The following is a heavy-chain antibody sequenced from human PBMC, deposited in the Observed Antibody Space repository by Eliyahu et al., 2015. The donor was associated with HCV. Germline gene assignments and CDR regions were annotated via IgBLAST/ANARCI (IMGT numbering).Heavy chain of an antibody. CDR2: ISSNGGST. Sequence: EVQLVESGGGLVQPGGSLRLSCSASGFTFSSYAMHWVRQAPGKGLEYVSAISSNGGSTYYADSVKGRFTISRDNSKNTLYLQMSSLRAEDTAVYYCVKSGDFWSGYYKVTRGYFDYWGQGTLVTVSS. V-gene: IGHV3-64D*06. CDR1: GFTFSSYA. D-gene: IGHD3-3*01. J-gene: IGHJ4*02. CDR3: VKSGDFWSGYYKVTRGYFDY.